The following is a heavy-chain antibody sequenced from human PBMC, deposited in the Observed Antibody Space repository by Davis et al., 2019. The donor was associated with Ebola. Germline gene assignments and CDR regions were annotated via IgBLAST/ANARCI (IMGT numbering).Heavy chain of an antibody. V-gene: IGHV4-59*01. CDR1: GGSISSYY. D-gene: IGHD3-16*02. Sequence: SETLSLTCTVSGGSISSYYWSWIRQPPGKGLEWIGYIYYSGSTNYNPSLKSRVTISVDTSKNQFSLKLSSVTAADTAVYYCARDLHLGELSLQWGQGTLVTVSS. CDR2: IYYSGST. J-gene: IGHJ4*02. CDR3: ARDLHLGELSLQ.